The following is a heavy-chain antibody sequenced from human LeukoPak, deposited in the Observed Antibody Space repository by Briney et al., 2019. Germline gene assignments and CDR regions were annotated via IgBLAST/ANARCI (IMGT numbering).Heavy chain of an antibody. D-gene: IGHD6-19*01. CDR1: GFTFDDYA. CDR3: AKPPAVAATLYYFDY. Sequence: PGGSLRLSCAASGFTFDDYAMHWVRQAPGKGLEWVSGISWNSGSIGYADSVKGRFTISRDNAKNSLYLQMNSLRAEDTALYYCAKPPAVAATLYYFDYWGQGTLVTVSS. V-gene: IGHV3-9*01. CDR2: ISWNSGSI. J-gene: IGHJ4*02.